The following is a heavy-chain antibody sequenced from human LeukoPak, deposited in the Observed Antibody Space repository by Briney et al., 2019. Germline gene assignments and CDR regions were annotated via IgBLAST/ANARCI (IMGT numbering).Heavy chain of an antibody. V-gene: IGHV3-7*05. CDR3: ARDESYSSDY. D-gene: IGHD6-13*01. Sequence: GGSLRLSCAVSGFTFSRYWMSWVRQAPGKGLEWVANIKHDGSVKYYVDSVKGRFTISRDNAKNSLYLQMNSLRAEDTAVYFCARDESYSSDYWGQGTLVTVSS. CDR2: IKHDGSVK. CDR1: GFTFSRYW. J-gene: IGHJ4*02.